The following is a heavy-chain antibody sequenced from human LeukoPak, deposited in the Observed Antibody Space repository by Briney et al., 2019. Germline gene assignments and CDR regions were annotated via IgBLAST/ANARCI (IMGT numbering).Heavy chain of an antibody. V-gene: IGHV4-39*07. J-gene: IGHJ5*02. Sequence: SETLSLTCTVSGGSVSSGGYYWSWIRQPPGKGLEWIGNIYYSGSAYYNPSLKSRVTMSVDTSKNQFSLKLSSVTAADTAVYYCARTQEKKYSSSWYDNWFDPWGQGTLVTVSS. D-gene: IGHD6-13*01. CDR2: IYYSGSA. CDR1: GGSVSSGGYY. CDR3: ARTQEKKYSSSWYDNWFDP.